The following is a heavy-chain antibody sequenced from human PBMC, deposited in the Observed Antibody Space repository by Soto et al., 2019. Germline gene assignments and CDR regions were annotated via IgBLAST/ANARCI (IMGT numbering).Heavy chain of an antibody. CDR2: IYWDDDK. J-gene: IGHJ4*02. Sequence: QITLTESGPTLVNPTQTLTLTCTFSGFSLSTTGVGVGWIRQPPGKAPESLALIYWDDDKRYNPSLRSRLTIAKDNSRNQVFLTMTNMDPVDTATYFCAHRRGPYSNWNDGDFDYWGQGTLVTVSS. CDR1: GFSLSTTGVG. V-gene: IGHV2-5*02. CDR3: AHRRGPYSNWNDGDFDY. D-gene: IGHD1-1*01.